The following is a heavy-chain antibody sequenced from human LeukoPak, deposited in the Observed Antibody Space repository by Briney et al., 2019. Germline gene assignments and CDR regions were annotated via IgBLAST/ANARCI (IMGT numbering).Heavy chain of an antibody. Sequence: GGSLRLSCTASGLTFSTSGFNWVRQAPGKGLEWVASIGTTGSDRYHADSIKGRFTISRDNANNFLYLQMNSLRAEDTAVYYCATETNGRHYDYWGQGTLPTVSS. CDR1: GLTFSTSG. CDR3: ATETNGRHYDY. V-gene: IGHV3-21*06. CDR2: IGTTGSDR. D-gene: IGHD1-14*01. J-gene: IGHJ4*02.